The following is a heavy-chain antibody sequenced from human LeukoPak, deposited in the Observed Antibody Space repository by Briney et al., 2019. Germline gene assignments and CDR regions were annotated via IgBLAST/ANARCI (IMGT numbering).Heavy chain of an antibody. D-gene: IGHD3-10*01. CDR2: IYHSGST. J-gene: IGHJ5*02. V-gene: IGHV4-4*02. CDR1: GGSISSSSW. Sequence: ASETLSLTCAVSGGSISSSSWYSWVRQPPEEGLEWIGQIYHSGSTDYNPSLKSRVTISVDTSKNQFSLKLSSVTAADTAIYYCARGGYYGSGNDFRFDPWGQGTLVTVSS. CDR3: ARGGYYGSGNDFRFDP.